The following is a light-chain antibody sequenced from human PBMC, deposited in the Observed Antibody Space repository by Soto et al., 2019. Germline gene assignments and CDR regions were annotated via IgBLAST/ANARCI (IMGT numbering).Light chain of an antibody. CDR1: SSDVGGYNY. V-gene: IGLV2-8*01. Sequence: QSALTQPPSASGSPGQSVAISCTGTSSDVGGYNYVSWYQQYPGKAPKLMIYDVTKRPSGVPDRFSGSKSGNTASLTVSGLEAEDEADYYCSYYAGTHFVFGTGTKLTVL. J-gene: IGLJ1*01. CDR3: SYYAGTHFV. CDR2: DVT.